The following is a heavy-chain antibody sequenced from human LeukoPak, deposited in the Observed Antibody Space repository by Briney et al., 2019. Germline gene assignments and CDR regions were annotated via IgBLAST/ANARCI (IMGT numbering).Heavy chain of an antibody. V-gene: IGHV3-7*05. Sequence: GGSLRLSCAASGSTFSSYWMSWVRQAPGKGLEWVANIKQDGSEKYYVDSVKGRFTISRDNAKNSLYLQMNSLRAEDTAVYYCFTSMALYYYYGMDVWGQGTTVTVSS. J-gene: IGHJ6*02. CDR3: FTSMALYYYYGMDV. CDR2: IKQDGSEK. D-gene: IGHD2-2*01. CDR1: GSTFSSYW.